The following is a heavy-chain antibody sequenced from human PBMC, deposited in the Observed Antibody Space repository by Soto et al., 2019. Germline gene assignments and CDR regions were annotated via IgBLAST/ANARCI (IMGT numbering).Heavy chain of an antibody. Sequence: EVQLLESGGGLVQPGGSLRVSCAASGFTFTSYAMTWVRQAPGKGLEWVATVSGSGDNTYYAASVKGRFTISRDNSKNTLSLQMDSLRADDTALYFCGRASYSRGPFDYWGQGTLVTVSS. J-gene: IGHJ4*02. CDR1: GFTFTSYA. CDR3: GRASYSRGPFDY. CDR2: VSGSGDNT. D-gene: IGHD1-26*01. V-gene: IGHV3-23*01.